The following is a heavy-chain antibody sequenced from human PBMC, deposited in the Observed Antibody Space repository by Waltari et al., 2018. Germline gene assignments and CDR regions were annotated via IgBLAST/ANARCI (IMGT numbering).Heavy chain of an antibody. J-gene: IGHJ3*02. V-gene: IGHV4-39*07. CDR1: GGSISSSSYY. Sequence: QLQLQESGPGLVKPSETLSLTCTVSGGSISSSSYYWGWIRQPPGKGLEWIGSIDYSGSTYYHPSLKSRVTISGDTSKHQFSLKLSSVTAADTAVYYCARGGYGDYVRGGDAFDIWGQGTMVTVSS. CDR2: IDYSGST. D-gene: IGHD4-17*01. CDR3: ARGGYGDYVRGGDAFDI.